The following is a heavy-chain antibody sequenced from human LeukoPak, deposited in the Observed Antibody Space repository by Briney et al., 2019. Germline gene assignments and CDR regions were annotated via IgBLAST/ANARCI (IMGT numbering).Heavy chain of an antibody. J-gene: IGHJ4*02. CDR1: GGSISSYY. D-gene: IGHD3-16*01. Sequence: SETLSPTCTVSGGSISSYYWSWIRPPPGKVLEWIGYTYYSGSHNYNHSLRSGVTISVTTSQNQFSLKLSSLTAADTAVYYCATGGRLYYFDYWGQGTLVTVSS. CDR2: TYYSGSH. V-gene: IGHV4-59*01. CDR3: ATGGRLYYFDY.